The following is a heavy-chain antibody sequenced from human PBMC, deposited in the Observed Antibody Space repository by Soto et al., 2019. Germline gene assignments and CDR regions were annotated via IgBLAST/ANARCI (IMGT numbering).Heavy chain of an antibody. V-gene: IGHV4-59*01. CDR2: IYYSGST. CDR1: GGSISSYY. Sequence: SETLSLTCTVSGGSISSYYWSWIRQPPGKGLEWIGYIYYSGSTNYNPSLKSRVTISVDTSKNQFSLKLSSVTAADTAVYYCARAVTDYYYYGMDVWGQGTTVTVSS. J-gene: IGHJ6*02. CDR3: ARAVTDYYYYGMDV.